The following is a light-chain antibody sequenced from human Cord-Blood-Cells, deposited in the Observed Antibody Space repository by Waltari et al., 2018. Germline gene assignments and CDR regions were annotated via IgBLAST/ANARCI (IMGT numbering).Light chain of an antibody. Sequence: EIVLTQSPGTLSLSTGERATLSCRASQSVSSSHLAWYQQVPGQAPRLLIYGASSRATGIPDRFSGSRSRTDFTLTISRLEPEYLAVYYCQQYGSSPRYSFGEGTKLESK. J-gene: IGKJ2*03. CDR3: QQYGSSPRYS. V-gene: IGKV3-20*01. CDR2: GAS. CDR1: QSVSSSH.